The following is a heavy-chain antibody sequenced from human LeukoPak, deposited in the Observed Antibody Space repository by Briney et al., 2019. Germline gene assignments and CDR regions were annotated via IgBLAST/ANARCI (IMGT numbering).Heavy chain of an antibody. CDR1: GGSISSGGYY. D-gene: IGHD6-13*01. J-gene: IGHJ3*01. CDR3: ARGWSTGQIAAAGSDDAFDL. V-gene: IGHV4-31*03. Sequence: SETLSLTCTVSGGSISSGGYYWSWIRQHPGKGLEWIGYIYYSGSTYYNPSLKSRVTISVDTSKNQFSLKLSSVTAADTAVYYCARGWSTGQIAAAGSDDAFDLWGQGTMVTVSS. CDR2: IYYSGST.